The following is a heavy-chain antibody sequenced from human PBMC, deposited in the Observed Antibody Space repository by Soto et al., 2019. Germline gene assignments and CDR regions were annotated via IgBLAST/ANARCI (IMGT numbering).Heavy chain of an antibody. D-gene: IGHD6-25*01. CDR1: GFTLSNYW. CDR3: ATRPLTGTVY. Sequence: GGARRVSWGGSGFTLSNYWKHLVRQAPGKGLVWVSRINSDGSGTSYGDSVKGRFTISRDNAKNTVYLQMNSLSAEDTAVYYCATRPLTGTVYCGQTTLVTGS. J-gene: IGHJ4*02. V-gene: IGHV3-74*01. CDR2: INSDGSGT.